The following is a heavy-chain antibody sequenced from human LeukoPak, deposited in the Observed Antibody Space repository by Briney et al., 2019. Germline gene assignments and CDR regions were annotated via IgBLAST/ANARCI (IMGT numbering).Heavy chain of an antibody. J-gene: IGHJ4*02. CDR2: INWNGGST. V-gene: IGHV3-20*04. CDR3: ARWGDYANRYYFDY. Sequence: GGSLRLSCVAYEFTFSSYAMSWVRQAPGKGLEWVSGINWNGGSTGYADSVKGRFTISRDNAKNSLYLQMNSLRAEDTALYYCARWGDYANRYYFDYWGQGTLVTVSS. CDR1: EFTFSSYA. D-gene: IGHD4-17*01.